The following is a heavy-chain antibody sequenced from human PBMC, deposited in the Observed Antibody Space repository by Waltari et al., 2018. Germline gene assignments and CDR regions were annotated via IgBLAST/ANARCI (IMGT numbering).Heavy chain of an antibody. V-gene: IGHV3-74*01. D-gene: IGHD3-16*02. CDR2: INPDGSDT. CDR1: GFTFSDYW. Sequence: EVQLVESGGVLVQPGGSLRLSCTGSGFTFSDYWMHWVRQAPGKGPVWVSRINPDGSDTTYADSVKGRFTSSRDNAKDTLYLQMNSLRVEDTAVYYCARAGFYRFDYWGHGTLATVSS. J-gene: IGHJ4*01. CDR3: ARAGFYRFDY.